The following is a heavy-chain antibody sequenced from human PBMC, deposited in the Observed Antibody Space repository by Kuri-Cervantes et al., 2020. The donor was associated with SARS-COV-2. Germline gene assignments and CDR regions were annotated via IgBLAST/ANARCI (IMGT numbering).Heavy chain of an antibody. J-gene: IGHJ4*02. D-gene: IGHD4/OR15-4a*01. CDR3: AKDGAGAHDF. CDR1: GFTFSSYA. Sequence: GGSLRLSCAASGFTFSSYAMHWVRQAPGKGLEWVAFISYDGNNKKCIASGKGRFTISRDNSQNKLYLQMRSLRPEDTAMHYCAKDGAGAHDFWGQGTLVTVSS. V-gene: IGHV3-30-3*01. CDR2: ISYDGNNK.